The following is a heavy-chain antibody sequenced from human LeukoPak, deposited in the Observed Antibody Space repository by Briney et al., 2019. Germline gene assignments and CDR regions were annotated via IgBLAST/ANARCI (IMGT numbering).Heavy chain of an antibody. CDR3: ARTGPVPAAILNDLRY. D-gene: IGHD2-2*01. CDR2: ISGGGSST. Sequence: PGGSLRLSCAASGFIFSSYGMRWVRQAPGKGLEWVSSISGGGSSTYYADSVKGRFTISRDNSRNTLYLQMNSLRADDTAVYYCARTGPVPAAILNDLRYWGQGSLVTVSS. CDR1: GFIFSSYG. J-gene: IGHJ4*02. V-gene: IGHV3-23*01.